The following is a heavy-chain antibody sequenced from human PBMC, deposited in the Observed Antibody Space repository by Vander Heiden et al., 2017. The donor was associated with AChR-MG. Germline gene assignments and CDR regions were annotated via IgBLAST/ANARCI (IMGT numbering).Heavy chain of an antibody. V-gene: IGHV3-33*01. Sequence: QVQLVESGGGVVQPGRSLRLSCAASGFTFSSYGMHWVRQAPGKGLEWVAVIWYDGSNKYYADSVKGRFTISRDNSKNTLYLQMNSLRAEDTAVYYCARDDNWKGRYYYYGMDVWGQGTTVTVSS. CDR3: ARDDNWKGRYYYYGMDV. J-gene: IGHJ6*02. CDR2: IWYDGSNK. CDR1: GFTFSSYG. D-gene: IGHD1-20*01.